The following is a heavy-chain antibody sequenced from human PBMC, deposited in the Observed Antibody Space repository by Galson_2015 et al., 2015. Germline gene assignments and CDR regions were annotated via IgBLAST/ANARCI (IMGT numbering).Heavy chain of an antibody. V-gene: IGHV3-13*01. D-gene: IGHD1-20*01. CDR2: IGTAGGA. J-gene: IGHJ6*03. CDR1: GFTFSNYY. Sequence: SLRLSCAASGFTFSNYYMHWVRQATGKGLEWVADIGTAGGAYYPGSVKGRFTISRENAKNALYLQMNSSRAGDTAVYYCARDPLTASSIGYMDVWGKGTTVTVSS. CDR3: ARDPLTASSIGYMDV.